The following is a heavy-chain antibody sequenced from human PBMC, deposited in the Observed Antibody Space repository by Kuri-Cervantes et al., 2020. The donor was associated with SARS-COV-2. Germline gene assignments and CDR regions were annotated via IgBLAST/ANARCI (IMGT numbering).Heavy chain of an antibody. CDR2: IKSKPDGGAT. J-gene: IGHJ3*02. Sequence: GGSLRLSCAASGFTFYNAWMSWVRQAPGKGLERVGRIKSKPDGGATEYAAPVKGRFTFSRDDSKNTLYLQMNSLKTEDTAVYYCTSGRIADRLGAFDIWGQGTMVTVSS. CDR1: GFTFYNAW. V-gene: IGHV3-15*01. CDR3: TSGRIADRLGAFDI. D-gene: IGHD2-21*01.